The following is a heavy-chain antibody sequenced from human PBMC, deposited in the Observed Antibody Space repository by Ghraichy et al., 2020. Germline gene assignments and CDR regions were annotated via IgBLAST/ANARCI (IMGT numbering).Heavy chain of an antibody. CDR2: VWYEESNQ. CDR3: VKDSSGGGGSFEH. J-gene: IGHJ4*02. D-gene: IGHD4-23*01. CDR1: GFSFSSYG. V-gene: IGHV3-33*06. Sequence: GGSLRLSCAASGFSFSSYGMHWVRQAPGKGLEWVADVWYEESNQYYADSVKGRFTISRDNSRNRLYLQLGSLRAEDTAVYYCVKDSSGGGGSFEHWGQGTLVTVSS.